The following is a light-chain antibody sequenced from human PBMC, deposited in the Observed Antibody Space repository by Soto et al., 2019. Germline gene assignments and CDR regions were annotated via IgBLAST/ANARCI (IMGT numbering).Light chain of an antibody. CDR3: QQYNTHPLT. Sequence: DIQMTQSPSTLSASVGDRVTITCRASQSISTWLAWYQQKPWKAPKLLIYKASNLEGGVPSRFSGNGSGTEETITISHMQPDEFATYYCQQYNTHPLTFGGGTTVEIK. V-gene: IGKV1-5*03. CDR1: QSISTW. J-gene: IGKJ4*02. CDR2: KAS.